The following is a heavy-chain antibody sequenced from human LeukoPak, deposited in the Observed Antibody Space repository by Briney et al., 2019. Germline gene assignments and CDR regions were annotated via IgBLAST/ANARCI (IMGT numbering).Heavy chain of an antibody. J-gene: IGHJ4*02. CDR1: GYTFTGYY. D-gene: IGHD6-13*01. CDR3: ASPSGSSWYSKYYFVH. CDR2: INPNSGAT. Sequence: ASVKASCKASGYTFTGYYMHWVRQAPGQGLEWMGWINPNSGATNYAQKFQGRVTMTRDTSISTVYMELNRLRSDDTAVYYCASPSGSSWYSKYYFVHWGQGTLVTVSS. V-gene: IGHV1-2*02.